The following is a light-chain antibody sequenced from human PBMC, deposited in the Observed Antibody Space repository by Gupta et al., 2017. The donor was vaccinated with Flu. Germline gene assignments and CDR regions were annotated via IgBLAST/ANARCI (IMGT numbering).Light chain of an antibody. V-gene: IGLV1-40*01. CDR1: SSNIGAGYD. CDR2: GNS. J-gene: IGLJ3*02. Sequence: QSVLTQPPSVSGAPGQRVTISCTWSSSNIGAGYDVHWYQQLPGTAPKLLIYGNSNRPSGVPDRFSGSKSGTSASLAITGLQAEDEADYYCQSYDSSLSGSWVFGGGTKLTVL. CDR3: QSYDSSLSGSWV.